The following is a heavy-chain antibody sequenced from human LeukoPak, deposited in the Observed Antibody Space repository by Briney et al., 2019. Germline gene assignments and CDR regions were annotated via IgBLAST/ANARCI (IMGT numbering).Heavy chain of an antibody. D-gene: IGHD3-22*01. CDR3: GRGGYYDSSGRHYCFDY. V-gene: IGHV4-59*01. J-gene: IGHJ4*02. CDR2: IYYSGST. CDR1: GGSISSYY. Sequence: SETLSLTCTVSGGSISSYYWSWIRQPPGKGLEWIGYIYYSGSTNCNPSLKSRVTISVDTSKNQFSLKLSSVTAADTAVYYCGRGGYYDSSGRHYCFDYWGQGTLVTVSS.